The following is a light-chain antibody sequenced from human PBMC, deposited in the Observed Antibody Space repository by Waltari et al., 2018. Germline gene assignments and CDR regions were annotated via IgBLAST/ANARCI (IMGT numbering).Light chain of an antibody. CDR1: QNIRTY. J-gene: IGKJ2*01. Sequence: DIQMTQSPSSLSASVGDTVTISCQASQNIRTYLNWYQQKPGRAPRILIYAASSLHSGVPSRFSGSGSETDFTLTISSLQPEDFATYYCQQTVTTPPEFTFGLGTKLQIK. CDR3: QQTVTTPPEFT. CDR2: AAS. V-gene: IGKV1-39*01.